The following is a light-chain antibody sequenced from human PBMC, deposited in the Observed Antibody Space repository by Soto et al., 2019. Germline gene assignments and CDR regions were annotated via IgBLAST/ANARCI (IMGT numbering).Light chain of an antibody. CDR1: QRVGIN. CDR3: QQYDNWPRT. Sequence: EIVMTQSPASLSVSPGETATLSCRASQRVGINLALYQQKPGQAPRLLIYGASTRATGIPARFSGSGSGTDFTLTISSLQSEDVAVFYCQQYDNWPRTFGQGTKVEIK. J-gene: IGKJ1*01. CDR2: GAS. V-gene: IGKV3-15*01.